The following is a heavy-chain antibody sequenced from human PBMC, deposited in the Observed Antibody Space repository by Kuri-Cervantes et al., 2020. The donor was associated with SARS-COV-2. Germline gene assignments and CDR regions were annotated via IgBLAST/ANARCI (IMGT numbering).Heavy chain of an antibody. CDR2: IYTSGST. D-gene: IGHD3-22*01. CDR3: ARDLAYDSSGYAFDY. Sequence: SETLSLTCTVSGCSISSGSYYWSWIRQSAGKGLEWIGRIYTSGSTNYNPSLKSRVTISVDTSKNQFSLKLSSVTAADTAVYYCARDLAYDSSGYAFDYWGQGTLVTVSS. J-gene: IGHJ4*02. CDR1: GCSISSGSYY. V-gene: IGHV4-61*02.